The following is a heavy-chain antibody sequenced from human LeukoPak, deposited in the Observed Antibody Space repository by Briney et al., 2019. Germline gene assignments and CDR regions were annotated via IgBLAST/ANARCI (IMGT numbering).Heavy chain of an antibody. CDR1: GGSISTYY. V-gene: IGHV4-59*12. CDR2: IYYSGNT. D-gene: IGHD6-19*01. Sequence: PSETLSLTCTVSGGSISTYYWSWIRQSPGKGLEWIGYIYYSGNTNCNPSLKSRVTISVDTPKNQFSLKLTSVTAADTAVYYCARVGSGCFDYWGQGTLVTVSS. CDR3: ARVGSGCFDY. J-gene: IGHJ4*02.